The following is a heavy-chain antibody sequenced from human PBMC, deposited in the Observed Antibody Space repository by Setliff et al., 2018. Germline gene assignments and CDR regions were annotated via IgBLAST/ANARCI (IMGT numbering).Heavy chain of an antibody. CDR1: GGSFSGYY. CDR3: ARASASSGYYYADAFDI. CDR2: INHSGST. J-gene: IGHJ3*02. D-gene: IGHD3-22*01. V-gene: IGHV4-34*01. Sequence: SETLSLTCAVYGGSFSGYYWNWIRQHPGKGLAWIGEINHSGSTNYNPSLKSRVTIAVDTSKNQFSLNLSSVTAADTAVYYCARASASSGYYYADAFDIWGQGTMVTVSS.